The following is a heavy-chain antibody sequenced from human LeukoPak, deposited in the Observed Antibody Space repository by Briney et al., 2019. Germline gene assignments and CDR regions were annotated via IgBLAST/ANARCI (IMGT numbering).Heavy chain of an antibody. V-gene: IGHV3-30*03. CDR3: GLGSGQKIDY. J-gene: IGHJ4*02. D-gene: IGHD6-19*01. CDR1: GFTFSSYG. Sequence: PGGSLRLSCAASGFTFSSYGMHWVRQAPGEGLEWVAVISYDGSNKYYADSVKGRFTISRYNSKNTLYLQMNSLRAEDTAVYYCGLGSGQKIDYWGQGTLVTVSS. CDR2: ISYDGSNK.